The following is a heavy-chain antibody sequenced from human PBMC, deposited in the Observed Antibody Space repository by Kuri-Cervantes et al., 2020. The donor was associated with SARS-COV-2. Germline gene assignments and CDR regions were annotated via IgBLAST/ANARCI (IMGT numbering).Heavy chain of an antibody. CDR3: ARPAAGPPPGHWSGYYASGWFDP. D-gene: IGHD3-3*01. V-gene: IGHV4-38-2*01. Sequence: GSLRLSCAVSGYSISSGYYWGWIRQPPGKGLEWIGSIYHRGSTYYNPSLKSRVTISVDTSKNQFSLKLSSVTAADTAVYYCARPAAGPPPGHWSGYYASGWFDPWGQGTLVTVSS. J-gene: IGHJ5*02. CDR2: IYHRGST. CDR1: GYSISSGYY.